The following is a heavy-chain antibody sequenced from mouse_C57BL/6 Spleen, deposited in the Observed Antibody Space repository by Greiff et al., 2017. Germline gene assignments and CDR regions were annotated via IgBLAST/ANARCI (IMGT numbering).Heavy chain of an antibody. CDR3: ARGYYAPERTDWYFDV. J-gene: IGHJ1*03. CDR2: ISSGSSTI. D-gene: IGHD1-1*01. Sequence: EVKLMESGGGLVKPGGSLKLSCAASGFTFSDYGMHWVRQAPEKGLEWVAYISSGSSTIYYADTVKGRFTISRDNAKNNLFLQMTSLRSEDTAMYYCARGYYAPERTDWYFDVWGTGTTVTVSS. V-gene: IGHV5-17*01. CDR1: GFTFSDYG.